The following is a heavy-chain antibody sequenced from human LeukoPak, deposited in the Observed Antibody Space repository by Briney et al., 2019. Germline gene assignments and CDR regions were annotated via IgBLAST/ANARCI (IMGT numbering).Heavy chain of an antibody. V-gene: IGHV1-2*02. J-gene: IGHJ4*02. CDR1: GYTFTGYY. CDR3: ARDVEITIFGVGDRGY. CDR2: INPNSGGT. D-gene: IGHD3-3*01. Sequence: ASVKVSCKASGYTFTGYYMHWVRQAPGQGLEWMGWINPNSGGTNYAQKFQGRVTMTRDTSISTAYMELSRLRSDDTAVYYCARDVEITIFGVGDRGYWGQRTLATVSS.